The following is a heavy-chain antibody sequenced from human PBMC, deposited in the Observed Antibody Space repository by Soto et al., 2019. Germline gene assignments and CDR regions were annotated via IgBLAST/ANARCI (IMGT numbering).Heavy chain of an antibody. CDR2: MNPNSGNT. V-gene: IGHV1-8*01. Sequence: ASVKVSCKASGYTFTSYDINWVRQATGQGLEWMGWMNPNSGNTGYAQKFQGRVTMTRNTSISTAYMELSSLRSEDTAVYYCARVLKYDFWSGYFKPGHDDFDIWGQETMVTVS. CDR3: ARVLKYDFWSGYFKPGHDDFDI. CDR1: GYTFTSYD. D-gene: IGHD3-3*01. J-gene: IGHJ3*02.